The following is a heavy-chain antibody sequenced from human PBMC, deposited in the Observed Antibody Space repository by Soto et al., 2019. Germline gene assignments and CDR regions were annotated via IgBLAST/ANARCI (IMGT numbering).Heavy chain of an antibody. CDR1: GRSMSSNY. CDR2: VFYGGT. Sequence: SETLSLTCSVSGRSMSSNYWSWIRQSPDRGLEWLGYVFYGGTDYNPSLEGRITMSVETSKSQFSLRLSSVSAADTAVYYCARMYSSGSGWFHPWGQGTLVTVSS. D-gene: IGHD6-19*01. V-gene: IGHV4-59*01. CDR3: ARMYSSGSGWFHP. J-gene: IGHJ5*02.